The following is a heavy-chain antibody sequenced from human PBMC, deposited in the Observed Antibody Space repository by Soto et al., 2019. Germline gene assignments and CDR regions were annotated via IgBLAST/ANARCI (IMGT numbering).Heavy chain of an antibody. CDR3: TRDASRDSSARGWFDP. V-gene: IGHV3-21*01. CDR2: ISSNSAYI. J-gene: IGHJ5*02. D-gene: IGHD6-13*01. Sequence: GSLRLSCAASVFTVRRFTMNWVRQAPGKGLEWVSTISSNSAYIYYTDALRGRFTISRDNAKNSLHLQMNSLRAEDTAVYYCTRDASRDSSARGWFDPWGPGTLVTVSS. CDR1: VFTVRRFT.